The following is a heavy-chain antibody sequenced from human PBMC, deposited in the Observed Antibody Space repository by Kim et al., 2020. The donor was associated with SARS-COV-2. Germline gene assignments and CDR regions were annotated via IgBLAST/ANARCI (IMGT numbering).Heavy chain of an antibody. V-gene: IGHV3-73*01. J-gene: IGHJ6*02. CDR3: TSHGRDDPYYYGMDV. CDR2: IRSKANSYAT. CDR1: GFTFSGSA. D-gene: IGHD3-3*01. Sequence: GGSLRLSCAASGFTFSGSAMHWVRQASGKGLEWVGRIRSKANSYATAYAASVKGRFTISRDDSKNTAYLQMNSLKTEDTAVYYCTSHGRDDPYYYGMDVWGQGTTVTISS.